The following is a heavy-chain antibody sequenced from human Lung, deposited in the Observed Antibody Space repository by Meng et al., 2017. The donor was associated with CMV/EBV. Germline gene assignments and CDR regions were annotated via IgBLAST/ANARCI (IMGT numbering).Heavy chain of an antibody. CDR1: GYTFTNFY. CDR2: INPTSGDA. CDR3: ARGGYCSNTNCYNWFDP. V-gene: IGHV1-46*01. J-gene: IGHJ5*02. Sequence: QVQLVQSGSEVKKPGASVKVSGXXXGYTFTNFYIHWVRQAPGQGLEWMGIINPTSGDANYAQKFQGSVIMTRDTSTSTVYMELSTLRSGDTAVYYCARGGYCSNTNCYNWFDPWGQGTLVTVSS. D-gene: IGHD2-2*03.